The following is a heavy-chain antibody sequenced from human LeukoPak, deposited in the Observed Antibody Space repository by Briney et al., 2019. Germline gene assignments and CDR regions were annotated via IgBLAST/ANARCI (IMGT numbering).Heavy chain of an antibody. CDR1: GGSISSSSYY. Sequence: SETLSLTCTVSGGSISSSSYYWGWIRQPPGKGLEWIGSIYYSGSTYYNPSLKSRVTISVDTSKNQFSLKLSSVTAADTAVYYCARRGGNYYGSGSVNWFDPWGQGTLVTVST. V-gene: IGHV4-39*01. D-gene: IGHD3-10*01. CDR3: ARRGGNYYGSGSVNWFDP. CDR2: IYYSGST. J-gene: IGHJ5*02.